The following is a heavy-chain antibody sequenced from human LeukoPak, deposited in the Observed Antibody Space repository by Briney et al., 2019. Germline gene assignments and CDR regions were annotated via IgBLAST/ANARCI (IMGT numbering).Heavy chain of an antibody. CDR2: IIPILGIA. CDR1: GGTFSSYA. CDR3: ALWELPRNYYYGMDV. Sequence: GASVKVSCKASGGTFSSYAISWVRQAPGQGLEWMGRIIPILGIANYAQKFQGRVTITADKSTSTAYMELSSLRSEDTAVYYCALWELPRNYYYGMDVWGQGTTVTVSS. V-gene: IGHV1-69*04. D-gene: IGHD1-26*01. J-gene: IGHJ6*02.